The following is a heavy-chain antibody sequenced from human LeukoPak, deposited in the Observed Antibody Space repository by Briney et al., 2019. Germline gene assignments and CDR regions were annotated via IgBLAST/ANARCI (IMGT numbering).Heavy chain of an antibody. CDR1: GGSISSYY. CDR2: IYYSGST. J-gene: IGHJ6*02. V-gene: IGHV4-59*01. CDR3: ARVWGYSYGPLYYYYYGMDV. D-gene: IGHD5-18*01. Sequence: PSETLFLTCTVSGGSISSYYWSWIRQPPGKGLEWIGYIYYSGSTNYNPSLKSRVTISVDTSKNQFSLKLSSVTAADTAVYYCARVWGYSYGPLYYYYYGMDVWGQGTTVTVSS.